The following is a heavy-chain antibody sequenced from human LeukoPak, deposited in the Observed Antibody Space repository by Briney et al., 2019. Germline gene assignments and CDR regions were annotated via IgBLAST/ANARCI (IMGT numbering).Heavy chain of an antibody. CDR1: GFTFSSYA. V-gene: IGHV3-30-3*01. CDR3: ARAGSSGWSLDY. J-gene: IGHJ4*02. Sequence: GGSLRLSCAASGFTFSSYAMHWVRQAPGKGLEWVAVISYDGSNKYYADSVKGRFTISRDNSKNTLYLQMNSLRAEDTAVYYRARAGSSGWSLDYWGQGTLVTVSS. CDR2: ISYDGSNK. D-gene: IGHD6-19*01.